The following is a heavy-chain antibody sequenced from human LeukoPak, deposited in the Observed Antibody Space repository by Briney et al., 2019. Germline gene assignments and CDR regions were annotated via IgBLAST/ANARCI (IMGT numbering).Heavy chain of an antibody. J-gene: IGHJ6*03. V-gene: IGHV1-2*02. CDR2: INPNSGGT. Sequence: EASVKVSCKASGYTFTGYYMHWVRQAPGQGLEWMGWINPNSGGTNYAQKFQGRVTMTRDTSISTAYMELSRLRSDDTAVYYCARGSFGVVIPYYYYMDVWGKGTTVTVSS. CDR1: GYTFTGYY. CDR3: ARGSFGVVIPYYYYMDV. D-gene: IGHD3-3*01.